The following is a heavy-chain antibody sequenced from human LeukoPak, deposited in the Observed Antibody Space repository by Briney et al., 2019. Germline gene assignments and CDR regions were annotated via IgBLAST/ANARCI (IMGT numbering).Heavy chain of an antibody. CDR1: GFTFDDYA. D-gene: IGHD3-3*01. J-gene: IGHJ4*02. V-gene: IGHV3-9*01. Sequence: GRSLRLSCAASGFTFDDYAMHWVRQAPGKGLEWVSGISWNSGSIGYADSVKGRFTISRDNAKNSLYLQMNSLRAEDTALYYCAKGWSGYYTGFDYWGQGTLVTVSS. CDR2: ISWNSGSI. CDR3: AKGWSGYYTGFDY.